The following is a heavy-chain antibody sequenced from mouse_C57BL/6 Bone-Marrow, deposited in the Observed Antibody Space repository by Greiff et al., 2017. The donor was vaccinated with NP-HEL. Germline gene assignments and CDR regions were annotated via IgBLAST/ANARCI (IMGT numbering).Heavy chain of an antibody. V-gene: IGHV5-2*01. CDR1: EYEFPSHD. D-gene: IGHD1-1*01. CDR3: ARRGGSSHWYFDV. CDR2: INSDGGST. J-gene: IGHJ1*03. Sequence: EVKLMESGGGLVQPGESLKLSCESNEYEFPSHDMSWVRKTPEKRLELVAAINSDGGSTYYPDTMERRFIISRDNTKKTLYLQMSSLRSEDTALDYCARRGGSSHWYFDVWGTGTTVTVSS.